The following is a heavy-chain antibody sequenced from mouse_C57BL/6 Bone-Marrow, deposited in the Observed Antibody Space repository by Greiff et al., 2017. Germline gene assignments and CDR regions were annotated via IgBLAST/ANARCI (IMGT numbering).Heavy chain of an antibody. CDR3: SISYYGIYAMDY. D-gene: IGHD1-1*01. Sequence: QVQLKQSGAELVRPGASVTLSCKASGYTFTDYEMHWVKQTPVHGLEWIGAIDPETGGTAYTQKFKGKAILTVDKSSSPAYLHIRSLTSEDSAVYYCSISYYGIYAMDYWGQGTSVTVSS. V-gene: IGHV1-15*01. J-gene: IGHJ4*01. CDR1: GYTFTDYE. CDR2: IDPETGGT.